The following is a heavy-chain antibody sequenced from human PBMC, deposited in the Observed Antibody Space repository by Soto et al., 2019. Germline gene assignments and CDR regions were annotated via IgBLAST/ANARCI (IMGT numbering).Heavy chain of an antibody. CDR2: IYYSGST. CDR1: GGSISSGGYY. CDR3: ARDSTITAMTIDY. J-gene: IGHJ4*02. V-gene: IGHV4-31*03. D-gene: IGHD5-18*01. Sequence: QVQLQESGPGLVKPSQTLSLTCTVSGGSISSGGYYWSWIRQHPGKGLEWIGYIYYSGSTYYNPSLKSRVTIAVDTSKNQFSLKLSSVTAADTAVYYCARDSTITAMTIDYWGQGTLVTVSS.